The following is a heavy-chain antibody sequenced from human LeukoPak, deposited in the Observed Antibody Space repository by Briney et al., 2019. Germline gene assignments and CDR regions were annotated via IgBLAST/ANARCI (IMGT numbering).Heavy chain of an antibody. Sequence: GGSLRLSCAASGFTVSSNYMSWVRQAPGKGLVWVSRINSDGSSTSYADSVKGRFTISRDNAKNTLYLQMNSLRAEDTAVYYCARDKEGAFDIWGQGTMVTVSS. CDR2: INSDGSST. V-gene: IGHV3-74*01. CDR1: GFTVSSNY. J-gene: IGHJ3*02. CDR3: ARDKEGAFDI.